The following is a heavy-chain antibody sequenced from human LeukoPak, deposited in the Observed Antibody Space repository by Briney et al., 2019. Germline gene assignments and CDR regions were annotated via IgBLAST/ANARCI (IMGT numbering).Heavy chain of an antibody. CDR1: GNTFTAYY. CDR2: INPNSGGT. CDR3: ASDQAGSVNSFDP. V-gene: IGHV1-2*06. J-gene: IGHJ5*02. Sequence: ASVKVSCKASGNTFTAYYIYWVRQAPGQGLEWMGRINPNSGGTDYAQNFRGRVTLTRDTSISTAYMDLTRLRSDDTAVYYCASDQAGSVNSFDPWGQGTLVTVSS.